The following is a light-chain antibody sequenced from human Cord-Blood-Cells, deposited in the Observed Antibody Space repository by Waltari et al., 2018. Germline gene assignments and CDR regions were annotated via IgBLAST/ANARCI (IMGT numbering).Light chain of an antibody. CDR1: SGSIASNN. Sequence: NFMLTQPHSVSESPGKTVTISCTRSSGSIASNNVQWYQQRPGSSPTTVIYEDNQRPSGVPDRFSGSIDSSSNSASLTISGLKTEDEADYYCQSYDSSSLWVFGGGTKLTVL. V-gene: IGLV6-57*01. CDR3: QSYDSSSLWV. J-gene: IGLJ3*02. CDR2: EDN.